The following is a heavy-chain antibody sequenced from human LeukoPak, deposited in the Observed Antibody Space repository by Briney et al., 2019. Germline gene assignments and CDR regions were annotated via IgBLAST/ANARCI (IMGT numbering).Heavy chain of an antibody. Sequence: GSGPTLVNPTQTLTLTCTFSGFSLTSSGVGVGWIRQPPDKAPEWLALIYWDDDKRYSPSLRRRLTITKDTSKNQVVLTMTNMDPVDTATYHCAQIRCSGGSCYSAWLFDYWGQGTLVTVST. CDR2: IYWDDDK. CDR1: GFSLTSSGVG. CDR3: AQIRCSGGSCYSAWLFDY. V-gene: IGHV2-5*02. D-gene: IGHD2-15*01. J-gene: IGHJ4*02.